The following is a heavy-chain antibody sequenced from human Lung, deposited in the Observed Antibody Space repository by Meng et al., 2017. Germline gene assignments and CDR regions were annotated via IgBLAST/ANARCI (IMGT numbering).Heavy chain of an antibody. CDR2: IYHSGST. D-gene: IGHD3-10*01. CDR3: ARGSITMVRGVSVFDP. Sequence: GPLKRSGPGLVKPSGTLSLTCGVSGGSISSSNWWSWVRQPPGKGLEWIGEIYHSGSTNYNPSLKSRVTISVDKSKNQFSLKLSSVTAADTAVYYCARGSITMVRGVSVFDPWGQGTLVTVSS. J-gene: IGHJ5*02. CDR1: GGSISSSNW. V-gene: IGHV4-4*02.